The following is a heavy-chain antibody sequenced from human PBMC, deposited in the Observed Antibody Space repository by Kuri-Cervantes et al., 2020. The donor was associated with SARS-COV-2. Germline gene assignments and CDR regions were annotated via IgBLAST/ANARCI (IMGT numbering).Heavy chain of an antibody. CDR2: ISPKNGNT. D-gene: IGHD6-13*01. V-gene: IGHV1-8*03. CDR1: GYTFITFD. J-gene: IGHJ4*02. CDR3: ARGITAGVGY. Sequence: ASVKVSCKASGYTFITFDINWVRQATGQGLEWMGWISPKNGNTDFAQNFQGRIAFTRDTSINTVYMELSSLTSEDTAVYYCARGITAGVGYWGQGTLVTVSS.